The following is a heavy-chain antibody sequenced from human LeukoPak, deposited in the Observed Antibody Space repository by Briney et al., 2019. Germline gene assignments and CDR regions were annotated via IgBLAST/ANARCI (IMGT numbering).Heavy chain of an antibody. Sequence: SETLSLTCAVYGGSFSGYYWSWIRQPPGKGLEWIGEINHSGSTNYNPSLKSRVTISVDTSKNQFSLKLSSVTAADTAVYYCARRYGSGSYYYYYCMDVWGKGTTVTVSS. J-gene: IGHJ6*04. D-gene: IGHD3-10*01. V-gene: IGHV4-34*01. CDR1: GGSFSGYY. CDR2: INHSGST. CDR3: ARRYGSGSYYYYYCMDV.